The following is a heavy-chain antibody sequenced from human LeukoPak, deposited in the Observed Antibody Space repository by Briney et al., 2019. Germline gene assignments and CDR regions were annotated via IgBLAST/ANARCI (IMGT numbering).Heavy chain of an antibody. CDR2: ISYDGSNK. Sequence: GRSLRLSCAASGFTFSSYAMHWVRQAPGKGLEWVAVISYDGSNKYYADSVKGRFTISRDNSKNTLYLRMNSLRAEDSAVYYCAKTGNPATGDFWGQGTLVTVSS. CDR3: AKTGNPATGDF. CDR1: GFTFSSYA. J-gene: IGHJ4*02. V-gene: IGHV3-30*04. D-gene: IGHD1-1*01.